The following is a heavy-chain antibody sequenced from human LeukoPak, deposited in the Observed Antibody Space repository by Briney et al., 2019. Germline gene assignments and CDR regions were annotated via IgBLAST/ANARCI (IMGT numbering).Heavy chain of an antibody. J-gene: IGHJ4*02. V-gene: IGHV4-4*07. CDR3: AERSAYESLFDY. D-gene: IGHD5-12*01. Sequence: SETLSLTCTVSGGSISYFYWSWIRQPAGKGLEWIGRIYTSGSTNYNPSLKSRVTMSVDTSKKQFSLKLNSVTAADTAVYFCAERSAYESLFDYWGQGTLVTVSS. CDR1: GGSISYFY. CDR2: IYTSGST.